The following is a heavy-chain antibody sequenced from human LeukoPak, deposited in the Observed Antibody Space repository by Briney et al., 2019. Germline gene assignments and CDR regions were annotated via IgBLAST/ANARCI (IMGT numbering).Heavy chain of an antibody. CDR3: ARVAGRGWELLREDYFDY. CDR1: GFTFSSYG. J-gene: IGHJ4*02. CDR2: IWYDGSNK. D-gene: IGHD1-26*01. Sequence: PGRSLRLSCAASGFTFSSYGMHWVRQAPGKGLEWVAVIWYDGSNKYYADSVKGRFTISRDNSKNTLYLQMNSLRAEDTAVYYCARVAGRGWELLREDYFDYWGQGTLVTVSS. V-gene: IGHV3-33*01.